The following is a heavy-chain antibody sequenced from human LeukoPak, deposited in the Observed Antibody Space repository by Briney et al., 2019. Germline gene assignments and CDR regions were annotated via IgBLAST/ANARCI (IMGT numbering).Heavy chain of an antibody. D-gene: IGHD3-10*01. CDR3: ASRPRGVPIDY. CDR1: GFTFSSYA. V-gene: IGHV3-30*04. J-gene: IGHJ4*02. Sequence: GRSLRLSCAASGFTFSSYAMHWVRQAPGKGLEWVAVISYDGSNKYYAGSVKGRFTISRDNSKNTLYLQMNSLRAEDTAVYYCASRPRGVPIDYWGQGTLVTVSS. CDR2: ISYDGSNK.